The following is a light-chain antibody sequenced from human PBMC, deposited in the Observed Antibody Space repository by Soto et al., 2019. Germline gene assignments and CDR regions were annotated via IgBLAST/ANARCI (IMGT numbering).Light chain of an antibody. CDR3: QRYNNWPLT. CDR2: GAS. CDR1: QSVSSN. V-gene: IGKV3-15*01. Sequence: EIVMTQSPATLSVSPGERATLSCRASQSVSSNLAWYQQKPGQAPRLLIYGASTRATGISARFSGSRSGTEFTLTINSLQSEDFAVYYCQRYNNWPLTFGGGTKVDIK. J-gene: IGKJ4*01.